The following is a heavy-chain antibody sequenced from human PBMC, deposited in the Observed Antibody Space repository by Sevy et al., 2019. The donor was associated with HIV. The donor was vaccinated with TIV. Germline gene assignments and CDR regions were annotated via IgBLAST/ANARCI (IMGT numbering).Heavy chain of an antibody. J-gene: IGHJ4*02. V-gene: IGHV3-15*01. CDR2: IKSKTDGGTT. Sequence: GGSLRLSCAASGFTFSNAWMSWVRQAPGKGLERVGRIKSKTDGGTTDYAAPVKGRFTISRDDSKNTLYLQMNSLKTEDTAVYYCTTTRYYYDSSGYPGWGQGTLVTVSS. CDR1: GFTFSNAW. CDR3: TTTRYYYDSSGYPG. D-gene: IGHD3-22*01.